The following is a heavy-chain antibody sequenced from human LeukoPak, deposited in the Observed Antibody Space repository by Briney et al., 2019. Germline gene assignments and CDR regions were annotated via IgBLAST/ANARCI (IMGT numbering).Heavy chain of an antibody. CDR3: ARAYSESYPYFDY. D-gene: IGHD1-26*01. CDR1: GYTFTGYY. J-gene: IGHJ4*02. V-gene: IGHV1-2*02. Sequence: ASVKASCKASGYTFTGYYMNWVRQAPGQGLEWMGWVNPNSGDTNYAQKFQGRVTMTRDTSITTAYMELSRLRSDDTAVYYCARAYSESYPYFDYWGQGTLVTVSS. CDR2: VNPNSGDT.